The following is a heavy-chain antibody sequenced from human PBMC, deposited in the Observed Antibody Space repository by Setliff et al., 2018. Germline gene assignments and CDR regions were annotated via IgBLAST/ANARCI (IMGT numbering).Heavy chain of an antibody. D-gene: IGHD1-20*01. CDR1: GGSISSHY. CDR2: IYYSGST. CDR3: ASSDITGTTRYDY. V-gene: IGHV4-59*11. J-gene: IGHJ4*02. Sequence: SETLSLTCTVSGGSISSHYWSWIRQPPGKGLEWIGYIYYSGSTNYNPSLKSRVTISVDTSKNQFSLKLSSVTAEDTAVYYCASSDITGTTRYDYWGQGTLVTVSS.